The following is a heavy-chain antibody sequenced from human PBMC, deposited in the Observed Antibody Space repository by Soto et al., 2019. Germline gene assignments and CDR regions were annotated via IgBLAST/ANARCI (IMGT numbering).Heavy chain of an antibody. CDR1: GYTFTSYG. D-gene: IGHD2-2*01. Sequence: ASVKVSCKASGYTFTSYGISWVRQAPGQKLKRMEWISAYNGNTNYAQKLKGRGTMTTDTTTSTAYMEKRSQKSDDTAEKNKTKGSPSWSWDVFDFWGQGTMVTVSS. CDR3: TKGSPSWSWDVFDF. J-gene: IGHJ3*01. CDR2: ISAYNGNT. V-gene: IGHV1-18*02.